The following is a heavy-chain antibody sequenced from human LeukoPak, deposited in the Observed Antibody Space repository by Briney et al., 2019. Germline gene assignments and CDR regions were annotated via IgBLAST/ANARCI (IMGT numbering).Heavy chain of an antibody. J-gene: IGHJ6*03. CDR3: ARTRTAMFYYYMDV. D-gene: IGHD5-18*01. Sequence: PGGSLRLSCAASVFTFSNYAMSWVRQAPGKGLEWVSAISGTGGSTYYADSVKGRFTISRDNSKNTLYLPMNSLRAEDTAVYYCARTRTAMFYYYMDVWGKGTTVTVSS. CDR2: ISGTGGST. V-gene: IGHV3-23*01. CDR1: VFTFSNYA.